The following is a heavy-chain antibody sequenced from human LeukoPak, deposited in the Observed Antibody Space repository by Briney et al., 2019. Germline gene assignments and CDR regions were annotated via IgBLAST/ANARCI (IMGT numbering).Heavy chain of an antibody. CDR2: IWYDGSNK. CDR3: ARDPNYDFWSPTRERWFDP. V-gene: IGHV3-33*01. CDR1: GFTFSSYG. J-gene: IGHJ5*02. Sequence: TGGSLRLSCAASGFTFSSYGMHWVRQAPGKGLEWVAVIWYDGSNKYYADSVKGRFTISRDNSKNTLYLQMNSLRAEDTAVYYCARDPNYDFWSPTRERWFDPWGQGTLVTVSS. D-gene: IGHD3-3*01.